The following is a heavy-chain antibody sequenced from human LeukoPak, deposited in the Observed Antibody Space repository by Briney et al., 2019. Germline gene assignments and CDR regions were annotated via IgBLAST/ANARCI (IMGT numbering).Heavy chain of an antibody. V-gene: IGHV3-21*01. Sequence: GGSLRLSCAASGFTFSSYSMNWVRQAPGKGLEWVSSISSSSSYIYYADSVKGRFTISRDSAKNSLYLQMNSLRAEDTAVYYCARPGYYDFWSGFGAAFDIWGQGTMVTVSS. CDR2: ISSSSSYI. D-gene: IGHD3-3*01. J-gene: IGHJ3*02. CDR1: GFTFSSYS. CDR3: ARPGYYDFWSGFGAAFDI.